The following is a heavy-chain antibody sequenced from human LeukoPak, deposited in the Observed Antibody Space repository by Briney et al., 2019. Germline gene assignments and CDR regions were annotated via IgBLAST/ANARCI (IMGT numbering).Heavy chain of an antibody. D-gene: IGHD4-17*01. CDR1: GYTFTGYY. CDR2: INPNSGGT. Sequence: ASVKVSCKASGYTFTGYYMHWVRQAPGQGLEWMGWINPNSGGTNYAQKFQGRVTMTRDTSISTAYMELSRLRSDDTAVYYCVRGHDYGDYYFDYWGQGTLVTVSS. CDR3: VRGHDYGDYYFDY. V-gene: IGHV1-2*02. J-gene: IGHJ4*02.